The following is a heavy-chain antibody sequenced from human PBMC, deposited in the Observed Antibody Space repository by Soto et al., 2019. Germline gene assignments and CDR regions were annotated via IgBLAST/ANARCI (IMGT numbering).Heavy chain of an antibody. CDR2: IWYDGSNK. J-gene: IGHJ4*02. CDR3: ARDRPLGWGSYRPSGLLDY. V-gene: IGHV3-33*01. D-gene: IGHD3-16*02. CDR1: GFTFSSYG. Sequence: LRLSCAASGFTFSSYGMHWVRQAPGKGLEWVAVIWYDGSNKYYADSVKGRFTISRDNSKNTLYLQMNSLRAEDTAVYYCARDRPLGWGSYRPSGLLDYRGPGTLVTLSS.